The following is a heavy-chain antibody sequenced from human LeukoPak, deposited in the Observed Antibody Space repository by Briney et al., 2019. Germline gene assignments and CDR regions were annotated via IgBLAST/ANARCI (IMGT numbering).Heavy chain of an antibody. CDR2: IYSGGDT. CDR1: GFTVSSHY. Sequence: GGSLRLSCAASGFTVSSHYMTWVRQAPGKGLEWVSVIYSGGDTHYADSVKGRFTIPRDNSKNTLYLQMNSLRAEDTAVYFCAKTCSGSYWGFDYWGQGTLVTVSS. D-gene: IGHD1-26*01. J-gene: IGHJ4*02. CDR3: AKTCSGSYWGFDY. V-gene: IGHV3-53*01.